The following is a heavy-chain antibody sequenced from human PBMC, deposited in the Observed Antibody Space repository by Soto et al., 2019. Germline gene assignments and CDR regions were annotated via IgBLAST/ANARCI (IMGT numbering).Heavy chain of an antibody. D-gene: IGHD6-6*01. V-gene: IGHV1-8*01. Sequence: ASVKVSCKASGYTFTSYDINWVRQATGQGLEWVGWMNPNSGNTGYAQKFQGRVTMTRNTSISTAYMELSSLRSEDTAVYYCARMDSSSSDFDYWGQGTRATVSA. J-gene: IGHJ4*02. CDR1: GYTFTSYD. CDR3: ARMDSSSSDFDY. CDR2: MNPNSGNT.